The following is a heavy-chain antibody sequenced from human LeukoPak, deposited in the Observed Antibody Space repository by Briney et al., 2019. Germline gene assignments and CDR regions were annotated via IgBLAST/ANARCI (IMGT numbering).Heavy chain of an antibody. Sequence: SETLSLTCAVYGGSFSGYYWSWIRQPPGKGLEWIGEINHSGSTNYNPSLKSRVTISVDTSKNQFSLKLSSVTAADTAVYYCAGGRRGGDSSGYYNYWGQGTLVTVSS. CDR3: AGGRRGGDSSGYYNY. J-gene: IGHJ4*02. CDR2: INHSGST. CDR1: GGSFSGYY. D-gene: IGHD3-22*01. V-gene: IGHV4-34*01.